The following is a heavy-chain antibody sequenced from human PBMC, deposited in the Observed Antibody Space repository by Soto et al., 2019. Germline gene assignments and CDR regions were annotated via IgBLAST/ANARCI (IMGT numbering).Heavy chain of an antibody. J-gene: IGHJ6*02. V-gene: IGHV3-21*01. CDR2: ISSSSSYI. CDR3: ARDRYGSGSYYGMDV. Sequence: GGSLRLSCAASGFTFSSYSMNWVRQAPGKGLEWVSSISSSSSYIYYADSVKGRFTISRDNAKNSLYLQMNSLRAEDTAVYYCARDRYGSGSYYGMDVWGQGTTVTVSS. D-gene: IGHD3-10*01. CDR1: GFTFSSYS.